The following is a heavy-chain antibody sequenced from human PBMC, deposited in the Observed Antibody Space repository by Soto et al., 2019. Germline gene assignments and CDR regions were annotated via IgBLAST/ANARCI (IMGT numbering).Heavy chain of an antibody. Sequence: QVQLQESGPGLVKPSETLSLTCTVSGGSISTYYWSWMRQPPGKGLEWIGYIYYSGSTNSNPSLKSGVTISEDTSKNQLSLKLSSVTAADTAVYYCARDAGGRGNGAFDIWGQGTMVTVSS. J-gene: IGHJ3*02. V-gene: IGHV4-59*01. CDR2: IYYSGST. D-gene: IGHD3-16*01. CDR1: GGSISTYY. CDR3: ARDAGGRGNGAFDI.